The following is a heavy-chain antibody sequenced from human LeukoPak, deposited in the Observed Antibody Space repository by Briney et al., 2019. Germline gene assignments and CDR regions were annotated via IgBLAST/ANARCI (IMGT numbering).Heavy chain of an antibody. CDR2: IYQSGST. CDR3: ARGTSYDFWSGYYFNWFDP. J-gene: IGHJ5*02. D-gene: IGHD3-3*01. Sequence: SETLSLTCSVSGYSISNGYYWGWIRQPPGKGLEWIGSIYQSGSTYYNPSLKSRVTISVDTSKNQFSLKLSSVTAADTAVYYCARGTSYDFWSGYYFNWFDPWGQGTLVTVSS. CDR1: GYSISNGYY. V-gene: IGHV4-38-2*02.